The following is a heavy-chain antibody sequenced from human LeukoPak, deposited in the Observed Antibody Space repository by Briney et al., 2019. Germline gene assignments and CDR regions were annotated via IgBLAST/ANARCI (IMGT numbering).Heavy chain of an antibody. CDR2: IYYSGST. CDR3: ARVNKDSTGWYDGFDY. Sequence: SETLSLTCTVSGGSISSYYWSWIRQPPGKGLEWIGYIYYSGSTNYNPSLKSRVTISVDTSKNQFSLKLSSVTAADTAVYYCARVNKDSTGWYDGFDYWGQGTLVTVSS. D-gene: IGHD6-19*01. V-gene: IGHV4-59*01. CDR1: GGSISSYY. J-gene: IGHJ4*02.